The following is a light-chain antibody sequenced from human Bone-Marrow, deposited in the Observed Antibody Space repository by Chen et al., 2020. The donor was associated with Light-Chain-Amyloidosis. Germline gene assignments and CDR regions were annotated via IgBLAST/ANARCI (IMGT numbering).Light chain of an antibody. Sequence: SYVVTPPPSVSVTPGQTARIPCGGTNIGSKRVNWYQQKPGQAPALVVYDDTERPSGIPERSSGSNAWNTATLTIIRGEAGEEADYYCQLWESSSDHYVFATGTKVTVL. CDR1: NIGSKR. CDR2: DDT. J-gene: IGLJ1*01. CDR3: QLWESSSDHYV. V-gene: IGLV3-21*02.